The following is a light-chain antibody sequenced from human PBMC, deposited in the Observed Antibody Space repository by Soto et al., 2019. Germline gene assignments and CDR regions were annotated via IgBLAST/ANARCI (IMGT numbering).Light chain of an antibody. CDR3: SSYTTSSTQV. CDR1: STDVGYYNY. J-gene: IGLJ3*02. V-gene: IGLV2-14*01. Sequence: QSVLTQPASVSGSPGQSITISCTGSSTDVGYYNYVAWYQHHPGKAPKLMIYEVSNRPSGVSNRFSGSKSGNTASLAISGLQAEDEAYYYCSSYTTSSTQVFGGGTKLTVL. CDR2: EVS.